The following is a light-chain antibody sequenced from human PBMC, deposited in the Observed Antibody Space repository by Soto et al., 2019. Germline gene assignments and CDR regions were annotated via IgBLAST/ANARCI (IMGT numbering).Light chain of an antibody. CDR1: QTISDF. J-gene: IGKJ1*01. Sequence: DFQLTQSPSTLSASVGDRVTITCRASQTISDFLAWYQHKPGEAPKLLIAEASRLESGVPSRFSGSGSGTEFSLTITSLQPEDFATYYCLQHYTYPRTFGQGTKV. CDR3: LQHYTYPRT. V-gene: IGKV1-5*01. CDR2: EAS.